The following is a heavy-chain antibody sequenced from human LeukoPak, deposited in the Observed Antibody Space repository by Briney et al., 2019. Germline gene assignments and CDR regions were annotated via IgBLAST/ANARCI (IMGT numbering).Heavy chain of an antibody. J-gene: IGHJ3*02. CDR2: ISQSGSTK. Sequence: GGSLRLSCVASGFTFNNYEMNWVRQAPGKGLEWVSYISQSGSTKRYTDSVKGRFTLSRDNAKNSLYLQLSSLRVEDMGVYYCARDSRMSAFDIWGQGTMVTVSS. D-gene: IGHD2-8*01. CDR3: ARDSRMSAFDI. V-gene: IGHV3-48*03. CDR1: GFTFNNYE.